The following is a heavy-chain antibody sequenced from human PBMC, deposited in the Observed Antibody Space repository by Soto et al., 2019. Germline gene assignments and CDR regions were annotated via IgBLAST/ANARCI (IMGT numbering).Heavy chain of an antibody. J-gene: IGHJ4*02. CDR2: IYTSGST. CDR1: GGSISSYY. CDR3: ARDGVLRGGYYFDY. V-gene: IGHV4-4*07. D-gene: IGHD4-17*01. Sequence: QVQLQESGPGLVKPPETLSLTCTVSGGSISSYYWSWIRQPAGKGLEWIGRIYTSGSTNYNPSLKSRVTMSVDTSKNQFSLKLSSVTATDTAVYYCARDGVLRGGYYFDYWGQGTLVTVSS.